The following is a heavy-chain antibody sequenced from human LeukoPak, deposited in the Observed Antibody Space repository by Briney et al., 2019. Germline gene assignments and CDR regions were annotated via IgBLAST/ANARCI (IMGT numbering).Heavy chain of an antibody. CDR1: QLTLISYW. CDR3: GSAPSEIGGYYPEYFRH. V-gene: IGHV3-74*01. D-gene: IGHD3-22*01. J-gene: IGHJ1*01. CDR2: IKSDGRT. Sequence: GGSLRLYWASSQLTLISYWLHWVRQAPGKGLVWVSRIKSDGRTNYADSVKGRFPIPRDNAKNTVSLQMNSLRSEDTGVYYCGSAPSEIGGYYPEYFRHWGQGTLVIVSS.